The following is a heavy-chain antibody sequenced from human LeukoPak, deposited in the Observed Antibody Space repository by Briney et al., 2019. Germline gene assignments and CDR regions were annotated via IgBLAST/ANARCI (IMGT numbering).Heavy chain of an antibody. CDR3: ARAVSGYAFDI. J-gene: IGHJ3*02. D-gene: IGHD6-25*01. Sequence: SETLSLTRTASGGSISSGSYYWSWIRRPAGKGLEWIGRIFTSGSTDYNPSLKSRVTISIDTSKNQFSLKLSSVTAADTAVYYCARAVSGYAFDIWGQGTMVTVSS. V-gene: IGHV4-61*02. CDR2: IFTSGST. CDR1: GGSISSGSYY.